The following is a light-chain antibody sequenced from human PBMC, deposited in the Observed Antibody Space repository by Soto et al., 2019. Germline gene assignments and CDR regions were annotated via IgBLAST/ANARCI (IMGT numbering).Light chain of an antibody. V-gene: IGLV1-40*01. CDR1: SSNIGAGYD. J-gene: IGLJ1*01. Sequence: QSVLTQPPSVSGAPGQRVTISCTGSSSNIGAGYDVHWYQQVPGTAPKLLIYGNSNRPSGVPVRFSGSKSGTSASLAITGLQAEDEADYYCQSYGDSLSGYVFGTGTKLTVL. CDR2: GNS. CDR3: QSYGDSLSGYV.